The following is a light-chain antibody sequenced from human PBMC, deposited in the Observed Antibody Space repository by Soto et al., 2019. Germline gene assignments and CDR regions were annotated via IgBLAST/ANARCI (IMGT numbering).Light chain of an antibody. Sequence: EIVMTQSPATLSVSPGERATLSCRATQSVSTKLAWYQQKPGQAPRLLIYGASTGATGIPARFSGSGSGTEFTRILSSLQSEDFAVYYCQQYSSWPLTFGGGTKVEIK. CDR3: QQYSSWPLT. J-gene: IGKJ4*01. V-gene: IGKV3-15*01. CDR2: GAS. CDR1: QSVSTK.